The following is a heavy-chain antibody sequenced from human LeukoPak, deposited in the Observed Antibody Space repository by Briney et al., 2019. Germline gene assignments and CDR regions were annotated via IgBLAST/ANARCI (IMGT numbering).Heavy chain of an antibody. J-gene: IGHJ4*02. V-gene: IGHV3-64D*09. Sequence: GGSLRLSCSASGFTFSYYAMHWVRQTAGKGLEFVSGISSNGGSTYYADSLKGRFTISRDNSNNTLYLQMSSLRAEDTAVYYCVKGPPYDSLPYYFDYWGQGTLVTVSS. CDR2: ISSNGGST. CDR3: VKGPPYDSLPYYFDY. CDR1: GFTFSYYA. D-gene: IGHD3-22*01.